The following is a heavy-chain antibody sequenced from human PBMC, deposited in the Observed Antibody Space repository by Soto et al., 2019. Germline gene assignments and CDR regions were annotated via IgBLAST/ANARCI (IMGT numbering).Heavy chain of an antibody. Sequence: QVQLVQSGAEVKRPGSSVKVSCKPLGDMFQNSALTWLRQAPGQGFEWMGVIIPLFRRTNVAQKFQGRITLTADESTTNVYMELTSLTSEDTSVYYCARARLSNGDPNIYFFYGLDVWGQGTTVTVTS. CDR2: IIPLFRRT. D-gene: IGHD6-6*01. CDR3: ARARLSNGDPNIYFFYGLDV. J-gene: IGHJ6*02. CDR1: GDMFQNSA. V-gene: IGHV1-69*01.